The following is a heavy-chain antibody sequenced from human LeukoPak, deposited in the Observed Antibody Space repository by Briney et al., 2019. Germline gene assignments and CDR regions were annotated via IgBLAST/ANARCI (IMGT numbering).Heavy chain of an antibody. Sequence: SETLSLTCTVSGGSIGSYYWKWIRQPPGKGLEWIGYIYYSGSTNYNPSLKSRVTISVDTSKNQFSLKLNSVTAADTAVYYCARAYGAFPYYMDVWGKGTTVTVSS. CDR1: GGSIGSYY. CDR3: ARAYGAFPYYMDV. V-gene: IGHV4-59*01. J-gene: IGHJ6*03. CDR2: IYYSGST. D-gene: IGHD4-17*01.